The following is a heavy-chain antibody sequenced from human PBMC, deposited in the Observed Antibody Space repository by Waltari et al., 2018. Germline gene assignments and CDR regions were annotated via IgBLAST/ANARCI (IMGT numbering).Heavy chain of an antibody. Sequence: EIQLVESGGGLLEPGGSLRLSCAASGLTLANTWMSWVRQGAGKGLEWVGRSRSKTDGGTIDYGAPVKGRFTMSRDDSKNIVYLQLERLKSEDSGVYYCTIPSGTYDDYWGQGTLVTVSS. D-gene: IGHD1-26*01. J-gene: IGHJ4*02. CDR2: SRSKTDGGTI. V-gene: IGHV3-15*01. CDR1: GLTLANTW. CDR3: TIPSGTYDDY.